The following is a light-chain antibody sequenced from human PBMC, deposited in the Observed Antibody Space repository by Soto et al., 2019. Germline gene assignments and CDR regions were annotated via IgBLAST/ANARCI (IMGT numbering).Light chain of an antibody. V-gene: IGKV3-15*01. CDR1: QGIGDT. CDR2: DTS. CDR3: QRYNSWPLT. Sequence: APPSAPLSASPGAGDNPSCRASQGIGDTLAWYQHKPGQNTRLLIYDTSTRATGVPARFSGSRSGTEFTLTINSLQSEDFAAYYCQRYNSWPLTFGQGTKVDI. J-gene: IGKJ3*01.